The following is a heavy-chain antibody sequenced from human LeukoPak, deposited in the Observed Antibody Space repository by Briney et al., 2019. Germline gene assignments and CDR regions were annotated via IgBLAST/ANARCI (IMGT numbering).Heavy chain of an antibody. CDR1: GFTFSSYS. V-gene: IGHV3-21*01. CDR3: ARYSYYYDSSGYSHYGMDV. D-gene: IGHD3-22*01. Sequence: GGSLRLSCAASGFTFSSYSMNWVRQAPGKGLEWVSSISSSSSYIYYADSVKGRFTISRDNPKNSLYLQMNSLRAEDTAVYYCARYSYYYDSSGYSHYGMDVWGQGTTVTVSS. CDR2: ISSSSSYI. J-gene: IGHJ6*02.